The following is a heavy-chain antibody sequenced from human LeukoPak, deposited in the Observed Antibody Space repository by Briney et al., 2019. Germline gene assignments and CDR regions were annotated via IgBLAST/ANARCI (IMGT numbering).Heavy chain of an antibody. D-gene: IGHD3-3*01. Sequence: GESLKISFKGSGYSFTNYWIGWVRQMPGKGLEWMGIIYPGDSDTRYSPSFQDQVTISADKSISTAYLQWSSLKASDTAMYYCARRNDFGGNWFDPWGQGTLVTVSS. CDR2: IYPGDSDT. V-gene: IGHV5-51*01. J-gene: IGHJ5*02. CDR1: GYSFTNYW. CDR3: ARRNDFGGNWFDP.